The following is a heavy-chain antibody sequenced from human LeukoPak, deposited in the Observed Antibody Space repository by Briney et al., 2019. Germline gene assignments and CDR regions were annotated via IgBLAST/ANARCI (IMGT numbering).Heavy chain of an antibody. V-gene: IGHV3-53*01. J-gene: IGHJ3*01. CDR1: GFTVSSNY. CDR2: IYSGGST. D-gene: IGHD3-22*01. CDR3: ARDMPVIASSGYSDAFDV. Sequence: GGSLRLSCAASGFTVSSNYMSWVRQAPGKGLEWVSVIYSGGSTYYADSVKGRFTISRDNSKNTLYLQMNSLRAEDTAVYYCARDMPVIASSGYSDAFDVWGQGTMVTVSS.